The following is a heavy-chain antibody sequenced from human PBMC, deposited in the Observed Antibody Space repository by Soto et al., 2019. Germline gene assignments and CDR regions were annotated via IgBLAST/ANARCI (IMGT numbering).Heavy chain of an antibody. V-gene: IGHV3-11*06. D-gene: IGHD5-18*01. J-gene: IGHJ4*02. Sequence: PGAPLRLSCRASGFTLSDYYMSCIRHAPGKGLEWVSHISSRSSYTNYADSEKGRGTIPRDNAKNTLYLQKNRLSADDTAGYYSARDHTLDGYSYGKFDCCGQGTRVTVSS. CDR3: ARDHTLDGYSYGKFDC. CDR1: GFTLSDYY. CDR2: ISSRSSYT.